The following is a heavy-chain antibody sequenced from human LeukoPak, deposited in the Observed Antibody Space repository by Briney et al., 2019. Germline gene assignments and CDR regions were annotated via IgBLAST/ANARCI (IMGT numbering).Heavy chain of an antibody. CDR2: IYHSGST. J-gene: IGHJ4*02. CDR1: GGSISSGGYS. V-gene: IGHV4-30-2*01. Sequence: SETPSLTCAVSGGSISSGGYSWSWIRQPPGKGLEWIGYIYHSGSTYYNPSLKSRVTISVARSKNQFSLKLSSVTAADTAVYYCARAIDYYDSIYFDYWGQGTLVTVSS. D-gene: IGHD3-22*01. CDR3: ARAIDYYDSIYFDY.